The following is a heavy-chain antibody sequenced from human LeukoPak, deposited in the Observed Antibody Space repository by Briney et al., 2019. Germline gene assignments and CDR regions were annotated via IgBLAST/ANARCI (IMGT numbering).Heavy chain of an antibody. CDR2: IYYSGST. CDR3: ARAFRYCTNGVCYSGSGALDY. D-gene: IGHD2-8*01. CDR1: GGSNSIVGYY. Sequence: SEPLSLPCTVSGGSNSIVGYYCSWIRQHPGKGLEWNGYIYYSGSTYYLSSLQSRVTISVDTSKNQFSLILSSVTAADTAVYYCARAFRYCTNGVCYSGSGALDYWGQGTLVTVSS. V-gene: IGHV4-31*03. J-gene: IGHJ4*02.